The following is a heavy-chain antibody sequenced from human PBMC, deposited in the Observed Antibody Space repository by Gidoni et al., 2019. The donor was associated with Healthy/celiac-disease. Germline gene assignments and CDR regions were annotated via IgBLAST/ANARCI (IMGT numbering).Heavy chain of an antibody. CDR3: AKEYCSSTSCLRASYYYYGMDV. CDR1: GFTFSSYG. D-gene: IGHD2-2*01. V-gene: IGHV3-30*18. Sequence: QVQLVESGGGVVQPGRSLRLSCAASGFTFSSYGMHWVRQAPGKGLEWVAVISYDGSNKYYADSVKGRFTISRDNSKNTLYLQMNSLRAEDTAVYYCAKEYCSSTSCLRASYYYYGMDVWGQGTTVTVSS. J-gene: IGHJ6*02. CDR2: ISYDGSNK.